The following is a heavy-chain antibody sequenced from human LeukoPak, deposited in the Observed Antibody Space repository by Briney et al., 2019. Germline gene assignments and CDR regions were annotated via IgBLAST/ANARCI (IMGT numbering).Heavy chain of an antibody. CDR2: INHSGST. CDR3: ARGVLRQQLAARQYYGMDV. D-gene: IGHD6-13*01. CDR1: GGSSSGYY. V-gene: IGHV4-34*01. J-gene: IGHJ6*02. Sequence: SETLSLTCAVYGGSSSGYYWSWIRQPPGKGLEWIGEINHSGSTNYNPSLKSRVTISVDTSKNQFSLKLSSVTAADTVVYYCARGVLRQQLAARQYYGMDVWGQGTTVTVSS.